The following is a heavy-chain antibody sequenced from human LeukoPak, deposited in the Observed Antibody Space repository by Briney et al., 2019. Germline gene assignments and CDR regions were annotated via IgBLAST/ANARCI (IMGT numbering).Heavy chain of an antibody. V-gene: IGHV3-23*01. Sequence: GGSLRLSCAASGFTFSSYWMSWVRQAPGKGLEWVSGISGSGGSTYYADSVKGRFTISRDNSKNTLYLQMNSLRAEDTAVYYCAKQKGGIAVAGTYDYWGQGTLVTVSS. CDR3: AKQKGGIAVAGTYDY. CDR2: ISGSGGST. D-gene: IGHD6-19*01. J-gene: IGHJ4*02. CDR1: GFTFSSYW.